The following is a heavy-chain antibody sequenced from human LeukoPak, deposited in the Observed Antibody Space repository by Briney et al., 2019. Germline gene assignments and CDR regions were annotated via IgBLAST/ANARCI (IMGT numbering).Heavy chain of an antibody. D-gene: IGHD3-10*01. J-gene: IGHJ6*03. CDR1: GGSFSGYY. V-gene: IGHV4-34*01. CDR2: INHSGST. CDR3: ARVGYYGSGSYYIGHYYYYYYMDV. Sequence: KTSETLSLTCAVYGGSFSGYYWSWIRQPPGKGLEWIGEINHSGSTNYNPSLKSRVTISVDTSKNQFSLKLSSVTAADTAVYYCARVGYYGSGSYYIGHYYYYYYMDVWGKGTTVTVSS.